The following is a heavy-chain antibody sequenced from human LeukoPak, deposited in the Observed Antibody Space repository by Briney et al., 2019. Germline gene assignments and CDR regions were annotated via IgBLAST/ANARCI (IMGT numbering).Heavy chain of an antibody. Sequence: SETLSLTCAVYGGSFSGYYWSWIRQPPGKGLEWIGEINHSGSTNYNPSLKSRVTISVDTSKNQFSLKLSSVTAADTAVYYCARRLRTTRWFDPWGQGTLVTVSS. CDR3: ARRLRTTRWFDP. CDR1: GGSFSGYY. CDR2: INHSGST. J-gene: IGHJ5*02. V-gene: IGHV4-34*01. D-gene: IGHD1-1*01.